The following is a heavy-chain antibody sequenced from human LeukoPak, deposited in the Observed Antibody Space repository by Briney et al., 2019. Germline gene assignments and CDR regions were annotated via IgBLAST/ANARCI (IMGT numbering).Heavy chain of an antibody. CDR1: GGSFSGYY. CDR2: INHSGST. J-gene: IGHJ6*04. CDR3: ARGRGRGHRGGYYYYGMDV. V-gene: IGHV4-34*01. D-gene: IGHD5-18*01. Sequence: PSETLSLTCAVYGGSFSGYYWSWIRQSPGKGLEWIGEINHSGSTNYNPSLKSRVTISVDTSKNQFSLKLSSVTAADTAVYYCARGRGRGHRGGYYYYGMDVWGKGTTVTVSS.